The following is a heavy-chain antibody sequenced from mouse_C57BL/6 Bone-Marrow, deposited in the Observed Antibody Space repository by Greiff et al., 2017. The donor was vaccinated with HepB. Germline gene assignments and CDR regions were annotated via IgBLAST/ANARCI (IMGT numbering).Heavy chain of an antibody. CDR3: AEDYYGSSPWFAY. D-gene: IGHD1-1*01. CDR1: GYAFSSSW. J-gene: IGHJ3*01. V-gene: IGHV1-82*01. CDR2: LYPGDGDT. Sequence: VKLMESGPELVKPGASVKISCKASGYAFSSSWMNWVKQRPGKGLEWIGRLYPGDGDTNYNGKFKGKATLTADKSSSTAYMQLSSLTSEDSAVYFCAEDYYGSSPWFAYWGQGTLVTVSA.